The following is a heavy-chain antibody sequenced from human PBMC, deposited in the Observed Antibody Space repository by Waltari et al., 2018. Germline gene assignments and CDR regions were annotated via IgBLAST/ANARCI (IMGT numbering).Heavy chain of an antibody. CDR2: ISWNSGSI. D-gene: IGHD3-22*01. V-gene: IGHV3-9*01. Sequence: EVQLVESGGGLVQPGRSLRLSCAASGFTFDDYAMHWVRQAPGQGLEWVQGISWNSGSIGYADSVKGRFTISRDNAKNSLYRQMNSLRAEDTALYYCAKDSTYYYDSSGHSYMDVWGKGTTVTVSS. CDR1: GFTFDDYA. J-gene: IGHJ6*03. CDR3: AKDSTYYYDSSGHSYMDV.